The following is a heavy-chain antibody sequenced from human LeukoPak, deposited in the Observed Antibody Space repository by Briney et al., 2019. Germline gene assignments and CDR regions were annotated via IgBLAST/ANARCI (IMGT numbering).Heavy chain of an antibody. CDR2: ISGSGGST. V-gene: IGHV3-23*01. Sequence: GGSLRLSCAVSGFTFRNYAMSWVRQGPGKGLEWVSAISGSGGSTYYADSVKGRFTISRDNSKNTLYLQMNSLRAEDTAVYYCAKDPGSSFFDYWGQGTLVTVSS. CDR1: GFTFRNYA. J-gene: IGHJ4*02. D-gene: IGHD6-13*01. CDR3: AKDPGSSFFDY.